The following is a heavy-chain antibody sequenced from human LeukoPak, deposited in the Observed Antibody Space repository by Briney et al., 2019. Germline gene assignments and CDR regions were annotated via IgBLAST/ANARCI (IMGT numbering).Heavy chain of an antibody. CDR1: GYTFTGYY. Sequence: ASVKVSCKASGYTFTGYYMHWVRQAPGQGLEWMGWINPNSGGTNYAQKFQGRVTMTRDTSISTAYMELSRLRSDDTAVYYCAFEYSSSVNWFDPWGQGTLVTVSS. V-gene: IGHV1-2*02. D-gene: IGHD6-6*01. CDR3: AFEYSSSVNWFDP. CDR2: INPNSGGT. J-gene: IGHJ5*02.